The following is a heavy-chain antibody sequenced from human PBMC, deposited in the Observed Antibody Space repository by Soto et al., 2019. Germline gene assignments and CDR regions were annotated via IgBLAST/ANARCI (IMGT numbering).Heavy chain of an antibody. CDR2: IIPIFGTA. D-gene: IGHD2-2*01. V-gene: IGHV1-69*13. J-gene: IGHJ6*02. CDR1: GGTFSSYA. Sequence: SVKGSCKASGGTFSSYAISWVRQAPGQGLEWMGGIIPIFGTANYAQKFQGRVTITADESTSTAYMELSSLRSEDTAVYYCARRYCSSTSCPYGMDVWGQGTTVTVSS. CDR3: ARRYCSSTSCPYGMDV.